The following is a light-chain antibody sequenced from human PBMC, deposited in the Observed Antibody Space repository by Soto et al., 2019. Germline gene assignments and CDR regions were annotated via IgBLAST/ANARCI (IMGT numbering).Light chain of an antibody. Sequence: EIVMTQSPVTLSVSPGERATLSCRASQSVSTNLAWYQQKPGQAPRLLIYSASTGATGIPARFSASGSGTEFTLTNSSLQSEDFAVYYCQQYNNWPLTFGGGTKVDIK. V-gene: IGKV3-15*01. CDR1: QSVSTN. CDR3: QQYNNWPLT. CDR2: SAS. J-gene: IGKJ4*01.